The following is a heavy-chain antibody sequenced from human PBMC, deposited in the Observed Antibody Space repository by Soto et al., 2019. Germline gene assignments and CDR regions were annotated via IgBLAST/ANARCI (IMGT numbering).Heavy chain of an antibody. CDR2: INPGNGNT. V-gene: IGHV1-3*01. J-gene: IGHJ2*01. D-gene: IGHD2-15*01. Sequence: ASVKVSCKASGYTFINYAMHWVRQAPGQRLEWMGWINPGNGNTKYSQKFQGRDTITRDTSASTAYMELSSLRSEDTAVYYCAREQVVVATTPHWYFDLWGRGTLVTVSS. CDR1: GYTFINYA. CDR3: AREQVVVATTPHWYFDL.